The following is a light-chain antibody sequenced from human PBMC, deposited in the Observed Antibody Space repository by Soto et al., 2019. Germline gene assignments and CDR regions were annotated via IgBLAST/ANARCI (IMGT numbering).Light chain of an antibody. Sequence: DIQMTQSPSSLSASVGDTVTITCRASQNIDIYLNWYQQKPGTAPKVLISGASNLQRGVPSRFSGSGSGTDFTLTINNLQPEDFASYFCQQTFNSPPWTFGQGIKVDVK. CDR3: QQTFNSPPWT. CDR1: QNIDIY. V-gene: IGKV1-39*01. CDR2: GAS. J-gene: IGKJ1*01.